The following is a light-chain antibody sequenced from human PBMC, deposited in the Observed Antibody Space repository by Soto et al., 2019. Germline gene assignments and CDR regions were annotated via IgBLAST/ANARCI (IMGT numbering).Light chain of an antibody. V-gene: IGKV3-20*01. CDR2: GAS. CDR1: QSVSTNY. CDR3: QQYGTSPWT. Sequence: EVVLTQSPGPLSLSRWGRASLSCRASQSVSTNYLAWYQQKPGQAPRLLIYGASRRATGIPDRFGGSGSGTDFTLTISSLEPGDSAVYYCQQYGTSPWTFGPGTKVDI. J-gene: IGKJ1*01.